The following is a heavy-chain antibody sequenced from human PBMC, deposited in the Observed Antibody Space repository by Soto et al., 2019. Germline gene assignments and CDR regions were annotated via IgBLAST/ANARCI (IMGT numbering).Heavy chain of an antibody. D-gene: IGHD3-22*01. V-gene: IGHV1-69*01. CDR2: IIPIFGTA. CDR3: ARDRKGKGVDYYDSSGYYSSFDY. Sequence: WARPYTRKGLEWMGGIIPIFGTANYAQKFQGRVTITADESTSTAYMELSSLRSEDTAVYYCARDRKGKGVDYYDSSGYYSSFDYWGQGTLVTVSS. J-gene: IGHJ4*02.